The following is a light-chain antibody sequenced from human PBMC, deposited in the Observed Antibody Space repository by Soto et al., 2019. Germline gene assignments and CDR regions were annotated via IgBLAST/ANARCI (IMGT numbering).Light chain of an antibody. CDR2: DAS. J-gene: IGKJ5*01. Sequence: DIQMTQSPSTLSASVGDRVTITCRASQSISNRLAWYQQKSGTAPKLLIFDASSLERGVPSRFSARGVGTEFTLSISSLQPDDFATYYCQQYNGYPITFGQGTRLEIK. CDR1: QSISNR. CDR3: QQYNGYPIT. V-gene: IGKV1-5*01.